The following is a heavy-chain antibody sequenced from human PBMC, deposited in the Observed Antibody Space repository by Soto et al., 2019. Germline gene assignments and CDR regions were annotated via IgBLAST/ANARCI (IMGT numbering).Heavy chain of an antibody. CDR2: ISYDGSNK. V-gene: IGHV3-30*18. CDR1: GFTLSSYG. CDR3: AKDGTRQVPAPTSFDS. Sequence: QVQLVESGGGVVQPGGSLRLSCAASGFTLSSYGMYWVRQAPGKGLEWVAVISYDGSNKYYADSVKGRFTISRDNSKNTLYLQLDSLRAEDTAVYFCAKDGTRQVPAPTSFDSSGQGTLVTVSS. J-gene: IGHJ4*02.